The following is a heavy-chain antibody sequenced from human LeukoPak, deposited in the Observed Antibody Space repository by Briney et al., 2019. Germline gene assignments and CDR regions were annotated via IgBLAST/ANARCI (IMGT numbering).Heavy chain of an antibody. Sequence: SETLSLTCIVSGGSISSYYWGWLRQPAGKGLEWTGRIDTSGSTKYNPSLKSRVSMSMDTSKNQLSLRLTSVTAADTAVYYCVAYSDSWFEHWGQGALVTVSS. CDR3: VAYSDSWFEH. D-gene: IGHD3-16*01. J-gene: IGHJ5*02. CDR2: IDTSGST. CDR1: GGSISSYY. V-gene: IGHV4-4*07.